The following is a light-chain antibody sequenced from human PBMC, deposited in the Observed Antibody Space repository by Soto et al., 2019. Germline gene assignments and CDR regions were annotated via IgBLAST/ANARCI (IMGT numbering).Light chain of an antibody. J-gene: IGLJ2*01. Sequence: QSALTQPRSVSGSPGQSVTISCTGTSSDVGGYYYVSWYQQHPGKAPKVMIYDVNERPSGVPDRFSGSKSGNTASLTVSGLQAEDEADYYCSSYGGYNNVIFGGGTKLTVL. CDR2: DVN. CDR3: SSYGGYNNVI. CDR1: SSDVGGYYY. V-gene: IGLV2-11*01.